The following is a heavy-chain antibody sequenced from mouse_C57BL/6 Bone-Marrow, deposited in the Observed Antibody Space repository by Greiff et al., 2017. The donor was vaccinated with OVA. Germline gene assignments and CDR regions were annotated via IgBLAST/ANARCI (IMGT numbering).Heavy chain of an antibody. V-gene: IGHV2-9-1*01. CDR2: IWTGGGT. CDR3: ARNSRDDYDSWFAY. J-gene: IGHJ3*01. D-gene: IGHD2-4*01. Sequence: VKLMESGPGLVAPSQSLSITCTVSGFSLTSYAISWVRQPPGKGLEWLGVIWTGGGTNYNSALKSRLSISKDNSKSQVFLKMNSLQTDDTARYYCARNSRDDYDSWFAYWGQGTLVTVSA. CDR1: GFSLTSYA.